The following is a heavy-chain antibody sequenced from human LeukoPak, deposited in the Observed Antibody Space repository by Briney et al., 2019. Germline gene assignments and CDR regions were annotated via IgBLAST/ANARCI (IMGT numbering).Heavy chain of an antibody. CDR2: ISYDGSDK. Sequence: GGSLRLSCAASGFTFSSYGMHWVRQAPGKGLEWVAVISYDGSDKYYADSVKGRFTISRDNSKNTLYLQMNSLRAEDTAVYYCAKIRVIFNWNYAYYFDYWGQGSLVTVSS. J-gene: IGHJ4*02. D-gene: IGHD1-7*01. V-gene: IGHV3-30*18. CDR3: AKIRVIFNWNYAYYFDY. CDR1: GFTFSSYG.